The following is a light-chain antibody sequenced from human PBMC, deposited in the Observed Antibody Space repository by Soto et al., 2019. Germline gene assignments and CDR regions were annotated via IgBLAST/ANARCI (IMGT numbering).Light chain of an antibody. J-gene: IGKJ1*01. CDR3: QQYNNWPRT. CDR1: QGIRND. Sequence: DIHMTQSPSSLSASLGDRVTITFRASQGIRNDLVWYQQKPGKAPKRLIYAASSLQSGVPSRFSGSGSGTEFTLTINSLQSEDFAVYYCQQYNNWPRTFGQGTKVDIK. V-gene: IGKV1-17*01. CDR2: AAS.